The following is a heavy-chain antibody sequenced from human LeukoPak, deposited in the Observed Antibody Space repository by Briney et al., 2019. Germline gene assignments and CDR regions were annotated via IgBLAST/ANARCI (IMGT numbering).Heavy chain of an antibody. D-gene: IGHD3-22*01. CDR3: GRPGWGGGNSSGYYFDH. CDR2: IKQDGIEK. V-gene: IGHV3-7*05. CDR1: GFTLSSYW. J-gene: IGHJ4*02. Sequence: GGSLRLSCVASGFTLSSYWMSWVRQAPGKGQELLASIKQDGIEKYYVDSVKGRFTISRDNAKNSRYLQMNSLRDEDTARDYCGRPGWGGGNSSGYYFDHWGQGTLVTVSS.